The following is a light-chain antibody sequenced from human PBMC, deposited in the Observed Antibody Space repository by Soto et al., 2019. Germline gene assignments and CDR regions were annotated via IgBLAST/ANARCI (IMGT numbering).Light chain of an antibody. CDR2: GTN. CDR3: AAWDDSLSGLV. Sequence: QAVVTQPPSASGTPGQRVTISCSGSSSNIGRFSVYWYQQLPGTAPKLLIYGTNQRPSGVPDRFSGSRSGTSASLAISGLRSEDECYYYCAAWDDSLSGLVFGGGTKVTVL. V-gene: IGLV1-47*01. CDR1: SSNIGRFS. J-gene: IGLJ2*01.